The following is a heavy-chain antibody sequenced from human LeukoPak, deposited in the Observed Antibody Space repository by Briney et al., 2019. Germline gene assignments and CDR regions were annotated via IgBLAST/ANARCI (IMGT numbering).Heavy chain of an antibody. CDR2: ISSSSSPI. V-gene: IGHV3-48*04. CDR3: ARSGYCTSTSCLNGRGAFDI. CDR1: GFTFSTYS. Sequence: GGSLRLSCVASGFTFSTYSMNWVRQAPGKGLEWVSYISSSSSPIFYTDSVKGRFTISRDNAKNSLYLQMNSLRAEDSAVYYCARSGYCTSTSCLNGRGAFDIWGQGTMVTVPS. J-gene: IGHJ3*02. D-gene: IGHD2-2*01.